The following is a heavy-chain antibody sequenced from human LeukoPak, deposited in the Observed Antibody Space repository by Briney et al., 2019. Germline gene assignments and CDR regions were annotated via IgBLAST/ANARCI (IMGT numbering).Heavy chain of an antibody. CDR1: GYTFTSYY. CDR3: AREPGQYSGSYYDAFDI. D-gene: IGHD1-26*01. V-gene: IGHV1-46*01. J-gene: IGHJ3*02. CDR2: INPSGGST. Sequence: GASVKVSCKASGYTFTSYYMHWVRQAPGQGLEWMGIINPSGGSTSYAQKFQGRVTMTRDTSTSTVYMELSSLRSEDTAVYYCAREPGQYSGSYYDAFDIWGQGTMVTVSS.